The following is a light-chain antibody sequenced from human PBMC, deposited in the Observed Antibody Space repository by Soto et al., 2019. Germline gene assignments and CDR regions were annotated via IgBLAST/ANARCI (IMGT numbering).Light chain of an antibody. CDR1: QSISSY. J-gene: IGKJ2*01. CDR3: QQTYDTPYT. CDR2: AAS. Sequence: DIQMTQSPSSLSASVGDRVTITCRASQSISSYLNWYQEKPGKAPKLLIYAASSLQGGVPSRFSGSGSGTDVTLAISSLQPEDFATYYCQQTYDTPYTFGQGTKLQVK. V-gene: IGKV1-39*01.